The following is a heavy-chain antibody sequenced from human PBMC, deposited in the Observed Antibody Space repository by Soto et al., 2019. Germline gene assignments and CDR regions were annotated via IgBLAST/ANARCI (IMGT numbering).Heavy chain of an antibody. D-gene: IGHD2-2*01. J-gene: IGHJ4*02. V-gene: IGHV4-61*01. Sequence: SETLSLTCTVSGGSVSSGSYYWSWIRQPPGKGLEWIGYIYYSGSTNYNPSLKSRVTISVDTSKNQFSLKLSSVTAADTAVYYCARGKGHCSSTSCYPSVHAYDYWGQGTLVTVSS. CDR1: GGSVSSGSYY. CDR3: ARGKGHCSSTSCYPSVHAYDY. CDR2: IYYSGST.